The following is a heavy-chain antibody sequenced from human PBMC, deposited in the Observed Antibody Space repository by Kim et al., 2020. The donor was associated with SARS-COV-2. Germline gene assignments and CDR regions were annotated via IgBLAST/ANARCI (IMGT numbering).Heavy chain of an antibody. J-gene: IGHJ4*02. V-gene: IGHV4-31*03. CDR3: ASFIQLWSNTGDFGLVY. CDR1: GGSISSGGYY. Sequence: SETLSLTCTVSGGSISSGGYYWSWIRQHPGKGLEWIGYIYYSGSTYYNPSLKSRVTISVDTSKNQFSLKLSSVTAADTAVYYCASFIQLWSNTGDFGLVYWGQGTLVTVSS. D-gene: IGHD5-18*01. CDR2: IYYSGST.